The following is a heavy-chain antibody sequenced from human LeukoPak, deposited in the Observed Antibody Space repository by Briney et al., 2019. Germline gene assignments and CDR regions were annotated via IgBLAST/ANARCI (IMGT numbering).Heavy chain of an antibody. CDR3: AREYYYDSSGDREFDY. Sequence: SETLSLTCTVSGVSISSGDYYWSWIRQPPGKGLEWIGYIYYSGSTYYNPSLKSRVTISVDMSKNQFSLKLSSVTAADTAVYYCAREYYYDSSGDREFDYWGQGTLVTVSS. CDR2: IYYSGST. J-gene: IGHJ4*02. D-gene: IGHD3-22*01. CDR1: GVSISSGDYY. V-gene: IGHV4-30-4*01.